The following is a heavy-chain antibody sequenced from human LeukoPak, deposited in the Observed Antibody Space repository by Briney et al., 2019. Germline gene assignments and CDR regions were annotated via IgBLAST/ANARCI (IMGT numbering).Heavy chain of an antibody. Sequence: GGSLRLSCAASGFTFSSYSINWVRQAPGKGLEWVSYISSTSSAIYYADSVKGRFTISRHNAKNSLYLQMNSLRAEDTAVYYCARVIGSYGDSAYWGQGTLVTVSS. CDR1: GFTFSSYS. CDR3: ARVIGSYGDSAY. J-gene: IGHJ4*02. V-gene: IGHV3-48*04. CDR2: ISSTSSAI. D-gene: IGHD3-16*01.